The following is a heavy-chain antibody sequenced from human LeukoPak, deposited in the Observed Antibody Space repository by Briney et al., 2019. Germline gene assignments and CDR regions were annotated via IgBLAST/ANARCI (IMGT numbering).Heavy chain of an antibody. CDR2: ISSGSSTT. J-gene: IGHJ4*02. CDR1: GFTFSPLG. V-gene: IGHV3-48*02. D-gene: IGHD3-10*01. Sequence: GGSLRLSCAASGFTFSPLGMNWVRQAPGRGLEWVSYISSGSSTTYYADSVEGRFTISRDNAKNSLYLQVNSLRDEDTAVYYCARGRGLTLSYHYFDYWGQGTLVTVSS. CDR3: ARGRGLTLSYHYFDY.